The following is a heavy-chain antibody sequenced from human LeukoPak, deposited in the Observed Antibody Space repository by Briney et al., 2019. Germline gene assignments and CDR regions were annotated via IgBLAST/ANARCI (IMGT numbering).Heavy chain of an antibody. Sequence: SETLSLTCTVSGGSISGYYWSWIRQPPGKGLEWIGYIYYSGSTNYNPSLKSRVTISVDTSKNQFSLKLSSVTAADTAVYYCARDGGYSYGTYYFDYWGQGTLVTVSS. V-gene: IGHV4-59*01. D-gene: IGHD5-18*01. CDR3: ARDGGYSYGTYYFDY. CDR1: GGSISGYY. J-gene: IGHJ4*02. CDR2: IYYSGST.